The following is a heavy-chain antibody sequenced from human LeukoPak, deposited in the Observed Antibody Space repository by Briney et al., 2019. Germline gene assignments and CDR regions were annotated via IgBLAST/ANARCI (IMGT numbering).Heavy chain of an antibody. Sequence: LGESLKISCKGSGYNFTIYWIGWVRQMPGKGLEWMGIIYPGDSDTRYSPSFQGQVTMSADKSISTAYLQWSSLKASDTAMYYCARQGSYGATIYFDYWGQGTLVTVSS. J-gene: IGHJ4*02. CDR2: IYPGDSDT. CDR1: GYNFTIYW. D-gene: IGHD3-16*01. V-gene: IGHV5-51*01. CDR3: ARQGSYGATIYFDY.